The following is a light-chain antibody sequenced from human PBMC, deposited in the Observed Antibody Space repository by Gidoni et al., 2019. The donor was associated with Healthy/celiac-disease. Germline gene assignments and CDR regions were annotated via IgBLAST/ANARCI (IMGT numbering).Light chain of an antibody. V-gene: IGLV2-14*01. Sequence: QSTLTQPASVSGSPGPSITISCTGTSSDVGGYNYVSWYQQHPGKAPNLMIYDVSNRPSGVSNRFSGSKSGNTASLTISGLQAEDEADYYCSSYTSSSVWVFGGGTKLTVL. CDR3: SSYTSSSVWV. CDR1: SSDVGGYNY. J-gene: IGLJ3*02. CDR2: DVS.